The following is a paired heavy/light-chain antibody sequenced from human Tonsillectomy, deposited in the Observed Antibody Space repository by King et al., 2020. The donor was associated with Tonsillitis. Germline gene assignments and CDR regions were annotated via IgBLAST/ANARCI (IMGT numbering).Heavy chain of an antibody. D-gene: IGHD6-13*01. CDR3: ARSEQELSTYYYYYYMDV. J-gene: IGHJ6*03. CDR1: GYSFTTYW. Sequence: EVQLVQSGAEVKKPGESLRISCKGSGYSFTTYWINWVRQMPGKGLEWMGRIDPSDSHTNYSPSFQGHVSFSADKSISTAYLQWTSLEAPDTAIYYCARSEQELSTYYYYYYMDVWGKGTTVTVSS. CDR2: IDPSDSHT. V-gene: IGHV5-10-1*03.
Light chain of an antibody. CDR2: DAS. J-gene: IGKJ4*01. Sequence: EIVLTQSPATLSLSPGERATLSCRASQSVSSYLAWYQQKPGQAPRLLIYDASNRATGIPARFSGSGSGTDFTLTISSLEPEDFAVYYCQQRSDWLTFGGGTKVEIK. V-gene: IGKV3-11*01. CDR1: QSVSSY. CDR3: QQRSDWLT.